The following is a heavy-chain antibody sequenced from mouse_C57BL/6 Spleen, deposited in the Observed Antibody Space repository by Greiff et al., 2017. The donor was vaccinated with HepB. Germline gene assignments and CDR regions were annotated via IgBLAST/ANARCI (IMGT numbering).Heavy chain of an antibody. CDR3: ARVAGTGFAY. V-gene: IGHV1-52*01. J-gene: IGHJ3*01. CDR1: GYTFTSYW. D-gene: IGHD3-1*01. Sequence: QVQLQQPGAELVRPGSSVKLSCKASGYTFTSYWMHWVKQRPIQGLEWIGNIDPSDSETHYNQKFKDKATLTVDKSSSTAYMQHSSLTSDDSAVYYCARVAGTGFAYWGQGTLVTVSA. CDR2: IDPSDSET.